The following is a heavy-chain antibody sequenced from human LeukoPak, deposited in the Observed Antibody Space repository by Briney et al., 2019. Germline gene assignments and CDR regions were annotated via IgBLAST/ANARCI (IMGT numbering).Heavy chain of an antibody. CDR3: ARDYASDY. Sequence: PGGSLRLSCAASGFTFSRYEMNWVRQAPGKGLEWVSYISRSGDTIYFADSVKGRFTISRDNAKNSLYLQMSSLRAEDTAVYYCARDYASDYWGQGTLVTASS. CDR1: GFTFSRYE. D-gene: IGHD3-10*01. J-gene: IGHJ4*02. V-gene: IGHV3-48*03. CDR2: ISRSGDTI.